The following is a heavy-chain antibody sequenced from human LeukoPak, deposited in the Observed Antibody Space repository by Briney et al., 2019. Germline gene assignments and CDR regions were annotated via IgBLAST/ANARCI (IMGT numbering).Heavy chain of an antibody. CDR1: GYTFTSYY. V-gene: IGHV1-46*01. Sequence: ASVKVSCKASGYTFTSYYMHWVRQAPGQGLEWMGLINPSGGTTRYAQKFQGRVTMTRDLSTSTDYMELSSLRSDDTAVYFCARDNSVGDYAWWFDPWGQGTLVTVSS. J-gene: IGHJ5*02. CDR3: ARDNSVGDYAWWFDP. D-gene: IGHD1-26*01. CDR2: INPSGGTT.